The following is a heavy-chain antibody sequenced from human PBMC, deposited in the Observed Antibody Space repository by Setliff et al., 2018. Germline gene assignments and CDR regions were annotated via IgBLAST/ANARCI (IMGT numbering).Heavy chain of an antibody. V-gene: IGHV1-8*03. J-gene: IGHJ5*02. Sequence: ASVKVSCKASGYTFTSYDINWVRQATGQGLEWMGWMNPNSGHTGYAQKFQGRVTITRNTSISTTNMELSSLRSEDTAVYYCARGSRSGGKGGYNWFDPWGQGTLVTVSS. CDR1: GYTFTSYD. CDR2: MNPNSGHT. D-gene: IGHD2-15*01. CDR3: ARGSRSGGKGGYNWFDP.